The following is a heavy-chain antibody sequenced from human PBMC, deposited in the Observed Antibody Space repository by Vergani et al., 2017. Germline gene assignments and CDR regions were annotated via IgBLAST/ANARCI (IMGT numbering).Heavy chain of an antibody. CDR1: GGSISSGSYY. Sequence: QVQLQESGPGLVKPSQTLSLTCTVSGGSISSGSYYWSWIRQPAGKGLEWIGRSYTSGSTNYNPSLKSRVTISVDTSKNQFSLKLSSVTAADTAVYYCARDRFGELLSIDDYYYYGMDVWGQGTTVTVSS. J-gene: IGHJ6*02. V-gene: IGHV4-61*02. D-gene: IGHD3-10*01. CDR3: ARDRFGELLSIDDYYYYGMDV. CDR2: SYTSGST.